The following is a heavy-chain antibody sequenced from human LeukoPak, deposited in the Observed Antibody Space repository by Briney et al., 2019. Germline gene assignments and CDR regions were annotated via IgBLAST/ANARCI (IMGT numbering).Heavy chain of an antibody. CDR2: ISGSGGNT. CDR1: GFTFSSYG. Sequence: PGGTLRLSCAASGFTFSSYGMSWVRQAPGKGLEWVSGISGSGGNTYYADSVKGRFTISRDNSKNTLYLQMNSLRAEDTAVYYCASRNYYDSSHYYWYYFDYWGQGTLVTVSS. V-gene: IGHV3-23*01. J-gene: IGHJ4*02. CDR3: ASRNYYDSSHYYWYYFDY. D-gene: IGHD3-22*01.